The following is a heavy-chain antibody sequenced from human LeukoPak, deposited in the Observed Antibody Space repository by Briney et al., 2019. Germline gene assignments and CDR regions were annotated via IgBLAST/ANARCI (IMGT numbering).Heavy chain of an antibody. CDR2: INHSGST. V-gene: IGHV4-34*01. CDR1: GGSFCGYY. Sequence: SETLSLTCAVYGGSFCGYYWSWMRQPPGKGLEWIGEINHSGSTNYNPSLKSRVTMSVDTSKNQFSLKLSSVTAADTAVYYCARVRLGGSYYSPNYYYYYMDVWGKGTTVTVSS. J-gene: IGHJ6*03. CDR3: ARVRLGGSYYSPNYYYYYMDV. D-gene: IGHD1-26*01.